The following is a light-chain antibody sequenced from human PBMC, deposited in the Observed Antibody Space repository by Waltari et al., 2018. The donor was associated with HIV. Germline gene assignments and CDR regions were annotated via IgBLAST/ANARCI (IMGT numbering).Light chain of an antibody. J-gene: IGKJ5*01. CDR2: DVS. Sequence: AIQLTQSPSSLSAPVGDTVIITCRTSQGISAALAWYRQKPGKTPEILIYDVSTLQSGVPSKFSGSGSGTDFTLTINSLQPEDSATYYCQQFNSYPLTFGQGTRLEIK. CDR1: QGISAA. CDR3: QQFNSYPLT. V-gene: IGKV1-13*02.